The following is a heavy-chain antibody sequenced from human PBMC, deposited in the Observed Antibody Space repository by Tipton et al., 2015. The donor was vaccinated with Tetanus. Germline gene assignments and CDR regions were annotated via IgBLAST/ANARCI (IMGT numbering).Heavy chain of an antibody. CDR1: GGSISSSSYY. CDR2: IYYSGST. V-gene: IGHV4-39*01. Sequence: TLSLTCTVSGGSISSSSYYWGWIRQPPGKGLEWIGSIYYSGSTYYNPSLKSRVTISVDTSKNQFSLKLSSVTAADTAVYYCARSERLGELYDWGQGTLVTVSS. D-gene: IGHD3-16*01. CDR3: ARSERLGELYD. J-gene: IGHJ4*02.